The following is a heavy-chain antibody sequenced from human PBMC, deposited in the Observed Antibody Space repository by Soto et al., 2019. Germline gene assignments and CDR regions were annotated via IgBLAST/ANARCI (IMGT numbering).Heavy chain of an antibody. Sequence: GGSLRLSCAASGVTVISKYVSWVRQAPEKGLEWVSLIQSGGTTYYADSVKGRFTISRDTSENTLHLQMDSLRVEDTAVYYCVRVVDLGDGGRCYGIPLDVLGKGTTVTVSS. D-gene: IGHD2-21*02. CDR3: VRVVDLGDGGRCYGIPLDV. CDR1: GVTVISKY. V-gene: IGHV3-66*01. J-gene: IGHJ6*04. CDR2: IQSGGTT.